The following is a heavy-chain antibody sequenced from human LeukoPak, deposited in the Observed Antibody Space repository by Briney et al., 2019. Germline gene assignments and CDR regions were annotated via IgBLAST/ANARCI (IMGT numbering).Heavy chain of an antibody. CDR2: INYSGST. CDR3: VSTNCSSARCYGANWFDP. D-gene: IGHD2-2*01. J-gene: IGHJ5*02. CDR1: GGSISSGDYY. Sequence: PSQTLSLTCTVSGGSISSGDYYWSWIRQPPGKGLEWIGYINYSGSTFHYNPSLKSRVTISVDTSKNQFSLRLHSVTVAHSAVLYCVSTNCSSARCYGANWFDPWGQGTLVTVSS. V-gene: IGHV4-30-4*01.